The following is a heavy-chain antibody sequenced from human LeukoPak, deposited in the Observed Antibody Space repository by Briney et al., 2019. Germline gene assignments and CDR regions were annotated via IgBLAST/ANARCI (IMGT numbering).Heavy chain of an antibody. CDR3: ARDASALY. CDR2: IKPDGSEK. V-gene: IGHV3-7*01. J-gene: IGHJ4*02. Sequence: TGGSLRLSCAASGFTFSSYAMNWVRQAPGKGLEWVASIKPDGSEKYYLDSVKGRFTTSRDNARDSLYLQMNSLRDDDTSVYFCARDASALYWGRGTLVTVSS. D-gene: IGHD6-19*01. CDR1: GFTFSSYA.